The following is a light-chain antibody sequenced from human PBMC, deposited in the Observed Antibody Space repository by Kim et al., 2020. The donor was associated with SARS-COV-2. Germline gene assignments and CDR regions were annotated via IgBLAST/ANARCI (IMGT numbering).Light chain of an antibody. CDR2: GAS. CDR1: QSIDTS. V-gene: IGKV1-39*01. J-gene: IGKJ2*01. CDR3: QQSYSPRMYT. Sequence: ASVGDRVTISCRASQSIDTSLNWFQQKPGKAPKLLIFGASSLQSGVPSRFSGSGSGTAFTLTISSLQPDDFATYYCQQSYSPRMYTFGQGTKLEI.